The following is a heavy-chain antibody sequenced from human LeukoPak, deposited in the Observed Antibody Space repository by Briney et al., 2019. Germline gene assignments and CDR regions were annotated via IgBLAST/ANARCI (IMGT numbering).Heavy chain of an antibody. D-gene: IGHD1-26*01. CDR1: RFTFSSYA. V-gene: IGHV3-23*01. Sequence: GGSLRLSCAASRFTFSSYAMSWVRQAPGKGLEWVSSISGSSDRTFYAASVKGRFSISRDNSKNTVYLQMNSLRAEDTAVYYCARELREHGVFDIWGQGTMVTVSS. J-gene: IGHJ3*02. CDR3: ARELREHGVFDI. CDR2: ISGSSDRT.